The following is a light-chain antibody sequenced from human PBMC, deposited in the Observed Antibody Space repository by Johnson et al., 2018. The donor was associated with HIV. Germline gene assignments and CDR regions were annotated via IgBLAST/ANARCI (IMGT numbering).Light chain of an antibody. Sequence: QSMLTQPPSVSAAPGQKVTISCSGSSSNIGNNYVSWYQQLPGTAPKLLIYENNKRPSGIPDRFSGSKSGTSATLGITALQPGDEADYYCGTWDSSLSTYVFGTGTKVTVL. J-gene: IGLJ1*01. V-gene: IGLV1-51*02. CDR1: SSNIGNNY. CDR3: GTWDSSLSTYV. CDR2: ENN.